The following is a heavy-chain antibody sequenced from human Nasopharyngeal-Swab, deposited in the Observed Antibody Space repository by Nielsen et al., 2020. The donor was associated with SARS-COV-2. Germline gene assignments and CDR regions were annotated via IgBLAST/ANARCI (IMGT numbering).Heavy chain of an antibody. D-gene: IGHD3-22*01. V-gene: IGHV3-13*01. CDR3: ASGGRGSGYYPDY. CDR2: IGTAGDT. CDR1: GFTFSSYY. J-gene: IGHJ4*02. Sequence: GESLKISCAASGFTFSSYYMHWVRQATGKGLEWVSAIGTAGDTYYPGSVKGRFTISRENAKNSLYLQMNSLRAEDTSVYYCASGGRGSGYYPDYWGQGTLVTVSS.